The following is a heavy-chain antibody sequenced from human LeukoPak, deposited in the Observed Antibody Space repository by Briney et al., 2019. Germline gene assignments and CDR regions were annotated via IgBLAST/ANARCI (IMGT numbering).Heavy chain of an antibody. Sequence: PGGSLRLSCVVSGLSFNKDVMSWFRQAPGKGLEWVSSVSPGGVSPIHADSVKGRFTVSRDNSKNTLYLQMNSLRAEDTAVYYCAKDPKSRITMIVVVINLPTFDYWGQGTLVTVSS. D-gene: IGHD3-22*01. V-gene: IGHV3-23*01. CDR3: AKDPKSRITMIVVVINLPTFDY. CDR1: GLSFNKDV. J-gene: IGHJ4*02. CDR2: VSPGGVSP.